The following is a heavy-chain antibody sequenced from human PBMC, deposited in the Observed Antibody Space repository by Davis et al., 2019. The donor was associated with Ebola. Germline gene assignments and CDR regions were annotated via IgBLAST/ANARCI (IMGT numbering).Heavy chain of an antibody. J-gene: IGHJ4*02. Sequence: TLSLTCTVSGGSITNYVWNWIRQPPGKALEWLALIYWDDDKRYSPSLKSRLTITKDTSRNQVVLTVTNMDPVDTATFYCAHRRAGSGTYFFDYWGQGILVTVSS. CDR3: AHRRAGSGTYFFDY. CDR1: GGSITNYV. V-gene: IGHV2-5*08. CDR2: IYWDDDK. D-gene: IGHD1-26*01.